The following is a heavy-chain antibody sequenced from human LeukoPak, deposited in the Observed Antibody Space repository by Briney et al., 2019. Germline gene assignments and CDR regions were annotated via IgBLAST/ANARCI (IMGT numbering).Heavy chain of an antibody. CDR1: GGSISSSSYY. Sequence: SETLSLTCTVSGGSISSSSYYWGWIRQPPGKGLEWIGSIYYSGSTYYNPSLKSRVTISVDTSKNQFSLKLSSVTAADTAVYYCARDLGLEPKIDYWGQGTLVTVSS. D-gene: IGHD1-1*01. J-gene: IGHJ4*02. CDR2: IYYSGST. CDR3: ARDLGLEPKIDY. V-gene: IGHV4-39*07.